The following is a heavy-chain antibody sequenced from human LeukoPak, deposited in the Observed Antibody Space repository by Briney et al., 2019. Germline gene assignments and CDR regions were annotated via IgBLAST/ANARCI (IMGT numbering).Heavy chain of an antibody. D-gene: IGHD3-10*01. CDR1: GYTFTSYY. CDR3: VAVPGDGLIYYFDS. Sequence: ASVKVSCKASGYTFTSYYMHWVRQAPGQGLEWMGIINPRGGSTSYAQKFQGRVTMTRDMSTSTVYMELSSLRPEDTAVYHCVAVPGDGLIYYFDSWGQGTLVTVSS. J-gene: IGHJ4*02. V-gene: IGHV1-46*01. CDR2: INPRGGST.